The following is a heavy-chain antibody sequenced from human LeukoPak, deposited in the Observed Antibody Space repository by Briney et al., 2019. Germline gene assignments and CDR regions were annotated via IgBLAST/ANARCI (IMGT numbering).Heavy chain of an antibody. J-gene: IGHJ3*02. CDR1: GYTFSSYG. D-gene: IGHD3-3*01. V-gene: IGHV1-18*01. Sequence: ASVKVSCKASGYTFSSYGISWVRQAPGQGLEWMGWISAYNGNTHHAQKLQGRVTMTTDTSTSTAYMELRSLRSDDTAVYYCARDRSIFLEWLPFDAFDIWGQGTMVTVSS. CDR2: ISAYNGNT. CDR3: ARDRSIFLEWLPFDAFDI.